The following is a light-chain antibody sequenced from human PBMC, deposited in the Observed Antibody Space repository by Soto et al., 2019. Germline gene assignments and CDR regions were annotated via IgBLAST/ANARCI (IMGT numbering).Light chain of an antibody. CDR2: EVS. J-gene: IGLJ1*01. V-gene: IGLV2-14*01. CDR1: SSDVGGYNY. Sequence: QPVLTQPASVSGSPGQSITISCTGTSSDVGGYNYVSWYQQHPGKVPKLMIYEVSNRPSGVSNRFSGSKSGNTASLTISGLQAEDEADYYCSSYTSSSTPYVFGTGTKLTVL. CDR3: SSYTSSSTPYV.